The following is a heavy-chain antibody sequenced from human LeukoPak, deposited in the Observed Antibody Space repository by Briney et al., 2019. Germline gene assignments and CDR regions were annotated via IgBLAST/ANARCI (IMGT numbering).Heavy chain of an antibody. Sequence: ASVKVSCKASGGTFSSYAISWVRQAPGQGLEWMGWINAGNGNTKYSQKFQGRVTITRDTSASTAYMELSSLRSEDTAVYYCARPAEERYYYYGMDVWGQGTTVTVSS. CDR1: GGTFSSYA. CDR3: ARPAEERYYYYGMDV. CDR2: INAGNGNT. J-gene: IGHJ6*02. V-gene: IGHV1-3*01.